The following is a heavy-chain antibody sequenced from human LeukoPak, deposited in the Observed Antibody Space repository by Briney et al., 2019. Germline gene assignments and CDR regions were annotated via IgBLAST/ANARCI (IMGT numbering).Heavy chain of an antibody. J-gene: IGHJ5*02. Sequence: PSETLSLTCAVYGGSFSGYYWSWIRQPPGKGLEWIGEINHSGSTNYNPSLKSRVTISVDTSKNQFSLELSSVTAADTAMYYCARHCTPPYYGSGSYKRPAHHVKVSWWFDPWGQGTLVTVSS. CDR2: INHSGST. CDR3: ARHCTPPYYGSGSYKRPAHHVKVSWWFDP. CDR1: GGSFSGYY. V-gene: IGHV4-34*01. D-gene: IGHD3-10*01.